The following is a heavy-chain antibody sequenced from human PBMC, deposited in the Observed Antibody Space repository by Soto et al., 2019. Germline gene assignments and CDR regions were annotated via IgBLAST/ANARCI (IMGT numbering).Heavy chain of an antibody. D-gene: IGHD5-18*01. Sequence: PGGSLRLSCAASGFTFSXYEMNWXRQAPGKGLEWVSYISSSGSTIYYADSVKGRFTISRDNAKNSLYLQMNSLRAEDTAVYYCARHLYSYGTVYFDYWGQGTLVTVSS. CDR1: GFTFSXYE. J-gene: IGHJ4*01. CDR3: ARHLYSYGTVYFDY. CDR2: ISSSGSTI. V-gene: IGHV3-48*03.